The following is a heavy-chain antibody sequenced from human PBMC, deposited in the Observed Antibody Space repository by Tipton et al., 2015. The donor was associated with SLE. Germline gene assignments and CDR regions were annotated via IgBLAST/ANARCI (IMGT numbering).Heavy chain of an antibody. CDR2: LYSGGST. Sequence: SLRLSCAASGFTFSTNAMTWVRQAPGKGLESVSVLYSGGSTYYADSVKGRFTVSRDNAKNSLYLQMNSLRAEDTAVYYCARDATMIAVVGSAFDIWGQGTMVTVSS. D-gene: IGHD3-22*01. J-gene: IGHJ3*02. CDR1: GFTFSTNA. V-gene: IGHV3-23*03. CDR3: ARDATMIAVVGSAFDI.